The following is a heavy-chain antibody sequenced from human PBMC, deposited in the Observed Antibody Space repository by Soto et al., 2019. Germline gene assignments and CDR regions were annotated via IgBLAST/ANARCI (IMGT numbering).Heavy chain of an antibody. CDR2: ISAYNGNT. V-gene: IGHV1-18*01. CDR1: GYTFTSYG. J-gene: IGHJ4*02. D-gene: IGHD6-13*01. CDR3: ARGGPLSFIAGAKTYYFDF. Sequence: QVQLVQSGAEVKKPGASVKVSCKASGYTFTSYGISWVRQAPGQGLEWMGWISAYNGNTNSAQKLQGRVTMTTDTSTSTAYMELRSLGSDDTAVYYCARGGPLSFIAGAKTYYFDFWGQGTLVTVSS.